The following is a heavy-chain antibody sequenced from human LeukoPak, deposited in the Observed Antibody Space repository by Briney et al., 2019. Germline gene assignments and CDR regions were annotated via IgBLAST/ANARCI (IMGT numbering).Heavy chain of an antibody. CDR3: TTIAAAGQYDY. Sequence: NAGGSLRLSCAASGFTFSSYAMSWVRQAPGKGLEWVGRIKSKTDGGTTDYAAPVKGRFTISRDDSRNTLYLQMNSLKTEDTAVYYCTTIAAAGQYDYWGQGTLVTVSS. J-gene: IGHJ4*02. CDR2: IKSKTDGGTT. D-gene: IGHD6-25*01. CDR1: GFTFSSYA. V-gene: IGHV3-15*01.